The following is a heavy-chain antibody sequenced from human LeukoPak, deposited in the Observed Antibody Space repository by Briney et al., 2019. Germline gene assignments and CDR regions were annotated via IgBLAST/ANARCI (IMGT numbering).Heavy chain of an antibody. J-gene: IGHJ4*02. D-gene: IGHD3-16*02. CDR2: IYYGGST. CDR1: GGSISSSSYY. V-gene: IGHV4-39*01. Sequence: PSETLSLTCTVSGGSISSSSYYWGWIRQPPGKGLEWIGSIYYGGSTYYNPSLKSRVTISVDTSKNQFSLKLSSVTAADTAVYYCARLRWSYRLYYFDYWGQGTLVTVSS. CDR3: ARLRWSYRLYYFDY.